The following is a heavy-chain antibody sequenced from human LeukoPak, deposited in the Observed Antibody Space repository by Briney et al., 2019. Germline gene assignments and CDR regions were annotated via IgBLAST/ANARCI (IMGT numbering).Heavy chain of an antibody. D-gene: IGHD3-22*01. CDR1: GFTFSSYA. Sequence: GGSLRLSCAASGFTFSSYAMSWVRQAPGKGLEWVSVLSSNTGRTYYADSVRGRFTISRDNSKNTLYLQMNSLRAEDTAVYYCAKPNQYYYDSSGYYLDYWGQGTLVTVSS. V-gene: IGHV3-23*01. J-gene: IGHJ4*02. CDR2: LSSNTGRT. CDR3: AKPNQYYYDSSGYYLDY.